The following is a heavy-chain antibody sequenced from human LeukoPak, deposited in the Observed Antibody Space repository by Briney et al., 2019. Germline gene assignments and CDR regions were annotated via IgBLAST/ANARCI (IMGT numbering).Heavy chain of an antibody. CDR3: ATQRIQLWTTSSTPLDY. V-gene: IGHV3-30*03. CDR2: ISYDGSNK. CDR1: GFTFSSYG. J-gene: IGHJ4*02. Sequence: GGSLRLSCAASGFTFSSYGMHWVRQAPGKGLEWVAVISYDGSNKYYADSVKGRFTISRDNSKNTLYLQMNSLRAEDTAVYYCATQRIQLWTTSSTPLDYWGQGTLVTVSS. D-gene: IGHD5-18*01.